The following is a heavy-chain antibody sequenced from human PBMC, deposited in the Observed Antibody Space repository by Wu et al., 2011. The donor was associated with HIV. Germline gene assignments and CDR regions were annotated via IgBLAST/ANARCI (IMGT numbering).Heavy chain of an antibody. V-gene: IGHV1-18*01. J-gene: IGHJ4*02. Sequence: QVQLVQSGAEVKKPGASVKVSCKASGYTFTSYGISWVRQAPGQGLEWMGWISAHNGKTNYVQKFQGRVTMTTDTSTSTAYMDLKSLRSDDTAVYYCARSSAVAGHGLGYWGQGTLVTVSS. CDR3: ARSSAVAGHGLGY. CDR1: GYTFTSYG. CDR2: ISAHNGKT. D-gene: IGHD6-19*01.